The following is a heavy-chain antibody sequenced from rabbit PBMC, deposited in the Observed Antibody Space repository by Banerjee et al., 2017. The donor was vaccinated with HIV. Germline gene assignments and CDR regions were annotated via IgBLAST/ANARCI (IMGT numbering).Heavy chain of an antibody. Sequence: QSLEESGGGLVKPGASLTLTCKASGFSFSSGYDMCWVRQAPGKGLEWIGCIYTGDGNSYHANWAKGRFTISKTSSTTVTLQMTSLTAADTATYFCARAYDGSTYYFNLWGPGTLVTVS. V-gene: IGHV1S40*01. CDR3: ARAYDGSTYYFNL. J-gene: IGHJ4*01. CDR1: GFSFSSGYD. D-gene: IGHD4-2*01. CDR2: IYTGDGNS.